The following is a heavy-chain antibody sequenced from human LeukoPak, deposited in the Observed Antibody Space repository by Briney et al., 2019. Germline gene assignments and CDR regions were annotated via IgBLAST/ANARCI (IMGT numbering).Heavy chain of an antibody. D-gene: IGHD5-24*01. CDR3: AREMATIGYFEY. V-gene: IGHV3-30-3*01. CDR1: GFTFSSYA. Sequence: GGSLRLSCAASGFTFSSYAMHWVRQAPGKGLEWVAVISYDGSNKYYADSVKGRFTISRDNSKNTLYLQMNSLRAEDTAVYYCAREMATIGYFEYWGQGTLVTVSS. J-gene: IGHJ4*02. CDR2: ISYDGSNK.